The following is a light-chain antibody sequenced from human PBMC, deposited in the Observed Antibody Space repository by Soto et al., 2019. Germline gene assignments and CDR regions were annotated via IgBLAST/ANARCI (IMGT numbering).Light chain of an antibody. V-gene: IGLV1-47*02. CDR2: SDN. CDR3: AAWDDRMRGAF. CDR1: RSNIGSNH. J-gene: IGLJ1*01. Sequence: QSALTQPPSASGTPGQRVTISCSGARSNIGSNHVYWYQQIPGTAPKLLIYSDNQRPSGVPDRFSGCRSGTSASLAISGLRSEDEADYYCAAWDDRMRGAFIGTGTKVPAL.